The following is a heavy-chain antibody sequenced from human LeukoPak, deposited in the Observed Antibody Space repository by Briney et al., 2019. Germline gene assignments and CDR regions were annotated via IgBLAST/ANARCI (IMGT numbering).Heavy chain of an antibody. CDR2: IKQDGSEK. J-gene: IGHJ4*02. Sequence: PGGSLRLSCTALGFSFSTYWMSWVRQAPGKGLEWVANIKQDGSEKYYVDSVKGRFTISRDDAKNSLYLQMNSLRAEDTAVYYCARPRDDSSLNRPLYWGQGALVTVSS. CDR3: ARPRDDSSLNRPLY. CDR1: GFSFSTYW. V-gene: IGHV3-7*01. D-gene: IGHD3-22*01.